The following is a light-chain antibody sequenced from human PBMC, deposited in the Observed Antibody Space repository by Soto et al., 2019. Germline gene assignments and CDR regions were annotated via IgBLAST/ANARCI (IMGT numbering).Light chain of an antibody. J-gene: IGKJ1*01. CDR1: QIIGSAY. CDR3: QHYGRSPS. V-gene: IGKV3-20*01. CDR2: GAS. Sequence: ETTLTQSPDTLSLSPGEGATLSCRASQIIGSAYLAWYQQKPGQAPRLLIFGASTRATGTPHRFSGSGSGTDFTLTISALGSEDVAVYYCQHYGRSPSFGQGTKLEIK.